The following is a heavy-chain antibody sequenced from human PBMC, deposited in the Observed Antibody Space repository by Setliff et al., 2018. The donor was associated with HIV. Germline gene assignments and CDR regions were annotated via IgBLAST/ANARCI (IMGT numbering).Heavy chain of an antibody. Sequence: ASVKVSCKASGYTFAGYYIHWVRQAPGQGLEWMGWINPNSGGTNYAQKFQGRVTMTRDTSISTTYMELSWLRSDDTAVYYCARGGSEYYDILTGYYGIGDYFDYWGQGTLVTVSS. CDR3: ARGGSEYYDILTGYYGIGDYFDY. V-gene: IGHV1-2*02. D-gene: IGHD3-9*01. CDR1: GYTFAGYY. J-gene: IGHJ4*02. CDR2: INPNSGGT.